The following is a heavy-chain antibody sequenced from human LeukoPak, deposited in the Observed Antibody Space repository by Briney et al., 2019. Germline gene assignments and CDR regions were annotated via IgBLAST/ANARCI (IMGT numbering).Heavy chain of an antibody. CDR2: INHSGST. CDR3: ARAVHILTGYFHFDY. D-gene: IGHD3-9*01. Sequence: PSETLSPTCAVYGGSFSGYYWSWIRQPPGKGLEWIGEINHSGSTNYNPSLKSRVTISVDTSKNQFSLKLSSVTAADTAVYYCARAVHILTGYFHFDYWGQGTLVTVSS. J-gene: IGHJ4*02. CDR1: GGSFSGYY. V-gene: IGHV4-34*01.